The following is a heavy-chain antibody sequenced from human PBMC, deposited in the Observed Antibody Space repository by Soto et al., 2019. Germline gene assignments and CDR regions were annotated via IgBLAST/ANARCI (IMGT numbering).Heavy chain of an antibody. D-gene: IGHD3-22*01. CDR1: GASFSDYQ. CDR3: ARGPRRYYYDTSGYYSPFYFDY. J-gene: IGHJ4*02. CDR2: IHHRGGT. V-gene: IGHV4-34*01. Sequence: QVQLQQWGAGLLKPSEALSLTCTVYGASFSDYQWSWIRQSSGKGLEWIGEIHHRGGTNYNPSLKRRLNISVXTXKYXFSLKVNSVTAAATAVYYCARGPRRYYYDTSGYYSPFYFDYWGQGTLVTVSS.